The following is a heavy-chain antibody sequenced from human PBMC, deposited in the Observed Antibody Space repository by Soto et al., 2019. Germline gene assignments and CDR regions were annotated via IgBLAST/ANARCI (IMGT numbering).Heavy chain of an antibody. CDR3: VRQPGGVATPGDDY. CDR1: GYPFSAFD. Sequence: QMPLVQSGAEVKKPGASVKVSCEASGYPFSAFDINWVRQAGGQGLEWMGWMNPDSGDTAFAQRFQDRITMTRSTSISTAYMELSRLTSDDTAVYFCVRQPGGVATPGDDYWGQGTLVTVSS. CDR2: MNPDSGDT. D-gene: IGHD2-15*01. V-gene: IGHV1-8*01. J-gene: IGHJ4*02.